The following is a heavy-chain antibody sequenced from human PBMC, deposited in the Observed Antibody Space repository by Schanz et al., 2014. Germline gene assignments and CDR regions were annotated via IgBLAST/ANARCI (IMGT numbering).Heavy chain of an antibody. Sequence: QVQLVQSGAEVKKPGASVKVSCTASGFNFNNYDINWVRQAPGQGLEWMGWISAYNGNTKYPQKLQGRVTMTTDTSTSTAYMELRSLRSDDTAVYYCARDAADFYDILTEEDYWGQGTLXTVSS. V-gene: IGHV1-18*04. J-gene: IGHJ4*02. CDR3: ARDAADFYDILTEEDY. CDR2: ISAYNGNT. D-gene: IGHD3-9*01. CDR1: GFNFNNYD.